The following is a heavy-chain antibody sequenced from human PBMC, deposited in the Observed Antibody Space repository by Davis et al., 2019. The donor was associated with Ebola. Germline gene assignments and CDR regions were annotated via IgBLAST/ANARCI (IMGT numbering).Heavy chain of an antibody. D-gene: IGHD2-21*02. Sequence: GESLKISCAASGFTFSSYAMSWVRQAPGKGLEWVSAISGSGGSTYYADSVKGRFTISRDNSKNTLYLQMNSLRAEDTAVYYCARMGVGVVATLDVWGQGTTVTVSS. CDR1: GFTFSSYA. CDR3: ARMGVGVVATLDV. CDR2: ISGSGGST. J-gene: IGHJ6*02. V-gene: IGHV3-23*01.